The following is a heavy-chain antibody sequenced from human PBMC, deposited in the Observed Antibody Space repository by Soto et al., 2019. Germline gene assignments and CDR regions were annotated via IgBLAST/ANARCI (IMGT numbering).Heavy chain of an antibody. CDR1: GFTFSNYA. D-gene: IGHD6-19*01. CDR2: IISGGNT. Sequence: EVHLSESGGGLVQPGGSLRLSCAASGFTFSNYAMSWVRQAPGKGLEWVSTIISGGNTYYADSVKGRFTISRDNSKNTLYLQMNSLRAEDTAVYYCAKAFYSSDRGEVFDYWGQGTLVTVSS. J-gene: IGHJ4*02. V-gene: IGHV3-23*01. CDR3: AKAFYSSDRGEVFDY.